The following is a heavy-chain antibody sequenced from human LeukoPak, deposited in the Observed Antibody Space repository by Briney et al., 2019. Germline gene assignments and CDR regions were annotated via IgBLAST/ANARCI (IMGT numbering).Heavy chain of an antibody. CDR2: INHSGST. J-gene: IGHJ4*02. CDR3: ARGRPSQYYYDSSGSTFDY. Sequence: SETLSLTCAVYGGSFSGYYWSWICQPPGKGLEWIGEINHSGSTNYNPSLKSRVTISVDTSKNQFSLKLSSVTAADTAVYYCARGRPSQYYYDSSGSTFDYWGQGTLVTVSS. D-gene: IGHD3-22*01. CDR1: GGSFSGYY. V-gene: IGHV4-34*01.